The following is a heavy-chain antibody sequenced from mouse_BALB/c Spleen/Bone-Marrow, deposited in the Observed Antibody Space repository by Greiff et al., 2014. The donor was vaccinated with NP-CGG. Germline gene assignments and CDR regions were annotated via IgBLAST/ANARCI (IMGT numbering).Heavy chain of an antibody. J-gene: IGHJ2*01. D-gene: IGHD1-1*01. Sequence: EVQLQESGAELVKPGASVKLSCTASGFNIKDTYMHWVKQRPEQGLEWIGRIDPANGNTKYDPKFQGKATITADTSSNTAYLQLSSLTSEDTAVYYCARYSYGSSYFDYWGQGTTLTVFS. CDR3: ARYSYGSSYFDY. CDR2: IDPANGNT. CDR1: GFNIKDTY. V-gene: IGHV14-3*02.